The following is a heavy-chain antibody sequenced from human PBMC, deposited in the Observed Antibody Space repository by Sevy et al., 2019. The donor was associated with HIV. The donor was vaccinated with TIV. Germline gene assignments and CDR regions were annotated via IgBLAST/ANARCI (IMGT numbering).Heavy chain of an antibody. CDR2: ISVYNGNT. Sequence: ASVKVSCKTSGYTFTTYGLSWVRQAPGQGLDWMGWISVYNGNTHYTQEYQGRVTMTTDTSTSTAYVELRSLRSDDTAVYYCARGPTAIVRGHFVYHGLDVWGQGTTVTVSS. J-gene: IGHJ6*02. CDR3: ARGPTAIVRGHFVYHGLDV. CDR1: GYTFTTYG. V-gene: IGHV1-18*01. D-gene: IGHD1-26*01.